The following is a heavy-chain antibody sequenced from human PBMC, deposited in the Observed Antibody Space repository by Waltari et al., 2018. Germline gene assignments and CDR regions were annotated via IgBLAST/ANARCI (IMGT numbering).Heavy chain of an antibody. CDR3: ATKRESSASGFDY. Sequence: QLQLQESGPGLVKPSETLSFTCTVSGGSISSSSYYWGWIRQPPGKGLEWIGSIYYSGSTYYNPPPMSGVTISVDTSKNQFSLKLSSVTAADTAVYYCATKRESSASGFDYWGQGTLVTVSS. V-gene: IGHV4-39*01. J-gene: IGHJ4*02. CDR2: IYYSGST. D-gene: IGHD6-19*01. CDR1: GGSISSSSYY.